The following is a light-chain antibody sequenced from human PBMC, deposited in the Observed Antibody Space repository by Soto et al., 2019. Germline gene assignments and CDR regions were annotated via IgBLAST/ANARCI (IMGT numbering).Light chain of an antibody. J-gene: IGKJ4*01. Sequence: TQTTKSPSSLSASIGDRVTITCRASPSISSYLNWYQQKAGKAPKLLIYAASSVQSGVPSRFSGSGSGTDFTLTISSLQHEDVATCYCQPSYSTPLTFGGGIRVDTK. V-gene: IGKV1-39*01. CDR2: AAS. CDR3: QPSYSTPLT. CDR1: PSISSY.